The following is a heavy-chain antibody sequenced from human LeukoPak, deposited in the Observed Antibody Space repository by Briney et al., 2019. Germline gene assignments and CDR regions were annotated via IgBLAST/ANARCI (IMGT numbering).Heavy chain of an antibody. D-gene: IGHD1-26*01. Sequence: GGSLRLPCAASGFTFDDYGMSWVRQAPGKGLEWVSGINWSGSRTGYADSVKGRFTISRDNAKNSLYLQMNSLRAEDTAFYYCASAVGAGYYFDYWGQGTLVTVPS. V-gene: IGHV3-20*04. J-gene: IGHJ4*02. CDR3: ASAVGAGYYFDY. CDR2: INWSGSRT. CDR1: GFTFDDYG.